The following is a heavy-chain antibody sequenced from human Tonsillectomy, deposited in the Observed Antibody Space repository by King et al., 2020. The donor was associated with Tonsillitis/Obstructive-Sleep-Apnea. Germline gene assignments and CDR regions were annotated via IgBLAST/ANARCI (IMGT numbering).Heavy chain of an antibody. V-gene: IGHV3-21*01. J-gene: IGHJ5*02. CDR2: ISPTSNFI. CDR1: GFTFRSYT. Sequence: VQLVESGGGLVKPGGSLTLSCAVSGFTFRSYTMNWIRQSPGKGLQWVSSISPTSNFIYYAHSVKGRFTISRDNAKNSLYLQMNGLRAEDTAVYYCARGREYCSGGSCYNSPSHPWGQGTLVTVSS. CDR3: ARGREYCSGGSCYNSPSHP. D-gene: IGHD2-15*01.